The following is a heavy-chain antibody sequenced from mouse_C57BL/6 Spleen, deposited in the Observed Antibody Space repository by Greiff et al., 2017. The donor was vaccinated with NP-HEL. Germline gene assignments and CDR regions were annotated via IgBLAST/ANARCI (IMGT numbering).Heavy chain of an antibody. D-gene: IGHD2-2*01. J-gene: IGHJ1*03. CDR1: GFTFSDYY. CDR2: INYDGSST. Sequence: DVQLVESEGGLVQPGSFMKLSCTASGFTFSDYYMAWVRQVPEKGLEWVANINYDGSSTYYLDSLKSRFIISRDNAKNILYLQMSSLKSEDTATYYCAREGVTGYFDVWGTGTTVTVSS. CDR3: AREGVTGYFDV. V-gene: IGHV5-16*01.